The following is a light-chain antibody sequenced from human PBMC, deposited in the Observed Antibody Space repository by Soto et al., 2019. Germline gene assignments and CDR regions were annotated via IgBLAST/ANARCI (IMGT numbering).Light chain of an antibody. CDR2: GAS. J-gene: IGKJ4*01. CDR3: QEYNNWHPIT. V-gene: IGKV3D-15*01. Sequence: EIVLTQSPGTLSLSPGERATLSCRAIQSVSGNFLAWYQEKPGQVPRLLIYGASTRATGIPARFSGSGSGTEFTLTITSLQSEDFAVYYCQEYNNWHPITFGGGTKVDIK. CDR1: QSVSGNF.